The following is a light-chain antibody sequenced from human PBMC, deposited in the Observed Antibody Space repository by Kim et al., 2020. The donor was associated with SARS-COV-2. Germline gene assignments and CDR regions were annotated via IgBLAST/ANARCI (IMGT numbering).Light chain of an antibody. CDR1: SSDVGSYNL. Sequence: QSALTQPASVSGSPGQSITISCTGTSSDVGSYNLVSWYQQHPGKAPKLMIYEVSKRPSGVSNRFSGSKSGNTASLTISGLQAEDEADYYCCSYAGSRWVFGGGTKLNVL. CDR2: EVS. CDR3: CSYAGSRWV. J-gene: IGLJ3*02. V-gene: IGLV2-23*02.